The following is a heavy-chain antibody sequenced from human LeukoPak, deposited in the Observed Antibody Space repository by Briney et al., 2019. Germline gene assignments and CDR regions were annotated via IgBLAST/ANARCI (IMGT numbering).Heavy chain of an antibody. CDR3: ARASTVTSYYYYYMDV. J-gene: IGHJ6*03. D-gene: IGHD4-17*01. CDR2: IYYSGST. Sequence: SETLSLTCTVSGGSISSYYWSWIRQPPGKGLEWIGYIYYSGSTNYNPSLKSRVTMSVDTSKNQFSLKLSSVTAADTAVYYCARASTVTSYYYYYMDVWGKGTTVTISS. CDR1: GGSISSYY. V-gene: IGHV4-59*12.